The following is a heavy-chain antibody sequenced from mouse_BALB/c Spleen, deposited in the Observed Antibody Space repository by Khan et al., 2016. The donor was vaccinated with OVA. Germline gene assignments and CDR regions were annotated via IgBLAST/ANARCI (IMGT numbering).Heavy chain of an antibody. D-gene: IGHD1-1*01. CDR1: GFSLTSYG. CDR2: IWAGGST. Sequence: QVQLKQSGPGLVAPSQTLSITCTVSGFSLTSYGVHWVRQPPGKGLEWLGVIWAGGSTNHNSALMSRLSISKDNSKSQVFLKMNRLQNDDTAMYYGASAFYYGAWFAYWGQGTLVTVSA. J-gene: IGHJ3*01. CDR3: ASAFYYGAWFAY. V-gene: IGHV2-9*02.